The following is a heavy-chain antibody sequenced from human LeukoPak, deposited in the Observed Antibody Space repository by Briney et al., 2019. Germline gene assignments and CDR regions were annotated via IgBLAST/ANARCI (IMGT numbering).Heavy chain of an antibody. J-gene: IGHJ4*02. D-gene: IGHD6-19*01. CDR2: IIPTFGTA. Sequence: ASVKVSCKASGGTFNTYTISWVRQAPGQGLEWMGGIIPTFGTANYAQKFQGRVTITADKFTTTVYMEVSTLRSEDTAVYYCARGSRSGWYYDYWGQGTLVTVSS. CDR1: GGTFNTYT. CDR3: ARGSRSGWYYDY. V-gene: IGHV1-69*06.